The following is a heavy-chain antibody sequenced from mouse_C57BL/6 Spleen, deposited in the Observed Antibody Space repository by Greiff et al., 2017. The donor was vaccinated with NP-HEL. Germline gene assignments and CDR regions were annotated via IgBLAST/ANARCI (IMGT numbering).Heavy chain of an antibody. CDR1: GFSLTSYG. V-gene: IGHV2-2*01. J-gene: IGHJ1*03. CDR3: ASPYYYGSSHWYFDV. CDR2: IWSGGST. D-gene: IGHD1-1*01. Sequence: VKLEESGPGLVQPSQSLSITCTVSGFSLTSYGVHWVRQSPGKGLEWLGVIWSGGSTDYNAAFISRLSISKDNSKSQVFFKMNSLQADDTAIYYCASPYYYGSSHWYFDVWGTGTTVTVSS.